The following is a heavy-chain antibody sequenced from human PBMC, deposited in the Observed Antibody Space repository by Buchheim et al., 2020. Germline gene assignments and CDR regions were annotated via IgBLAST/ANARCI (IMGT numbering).Heavy chain of an antibody. V-gene: IGHV1-46*01. CDR2: INPSGGST. Sequence: QVQLVQSGAEVKKPGASVKVSCKASGYTFTSYYMHWVRQAPGQGLEWMGIINPSGGSTSYAQKFQGRVTMTRDTSTSTVYMELSSLRSEDTAVYYCARSLGYFFCIQFCPTDHYYMDVWGKGTT. J-gene: IGHJ6*03. CDR1: GYTFTSYY. D-gene: IGHD3-3*01. CDR3: ARSLGYFFCIQFCPTDHYYMDV.